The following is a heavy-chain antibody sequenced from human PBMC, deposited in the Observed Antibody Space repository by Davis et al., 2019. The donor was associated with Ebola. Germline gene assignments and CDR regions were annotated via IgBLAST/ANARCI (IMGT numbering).Heavy chain of an antibody. CDR3: AREGNYYDSSGYRSDAFDI. J-gene: IGHJ3*02. CDR2: IIPIFGTA. D-gene: IGHD3-22*01. Sequence: SVKVSCKASGGTFSSYAISWVRQAPGQGLEWMGGIIPIFGTANYAQKFQGRVTITADESTSTAYMELSSLRSEDTAVYYCAREGNYYDSSGYRSDAFDIWGQGTMVTVSS. CDR1: GGTFSSYA. V-gene: IGHV1-69*13.